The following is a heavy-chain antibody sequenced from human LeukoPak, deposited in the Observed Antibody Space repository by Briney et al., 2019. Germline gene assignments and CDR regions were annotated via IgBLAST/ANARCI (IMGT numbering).Heavy chain of an antibody. CDR3: AKDLYGDYSSFDY. CDR1: GFTFSSYG. V-gene: IGHV3-23*01. J-gene: IGHJ4*02. D-gene: IGHD4-17*01. CDR2: ISGSGGST. Sequence: GGSLRLSCAASGFTFSSYGMSWVRQAPGKGLEWVPAISGSGGSTYYADSVKGRFTISRDNSKNTLYLQMNSLRAEDTAVYYCAKDLYGDYSSFDYWGQGTLVTVSS.